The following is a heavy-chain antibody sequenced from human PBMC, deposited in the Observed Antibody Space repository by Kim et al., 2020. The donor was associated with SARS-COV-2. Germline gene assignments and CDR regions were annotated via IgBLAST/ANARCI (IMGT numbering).Heavy chain of an antibody. Sequence: SETLSLTCTVSGGSISSYYWSWIRQPPGKGLEWIGYIYYSGSTNYNPSLKSRVTISVDTSKNQFSLKLSSVTAADTAVYYCAGILGYCSSTSCRTPRANYYYYGMDVWGQGTTVTVSS. CDR1: GGSISSYY. CDR3: AGILGYCSSTSCRTPRANYYYYGMDV. J-gene: IGHJ6*02. V-gene: IGHV4-59*13. CDR2: IYYSGST. D-gene: IGHD2-2*01.